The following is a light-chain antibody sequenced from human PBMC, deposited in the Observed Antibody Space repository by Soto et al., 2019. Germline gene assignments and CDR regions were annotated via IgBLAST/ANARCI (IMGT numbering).Light chain of an antibody. CDR1: SSNIGSNY. V-gene: IGLV1-47*01. CDR3: AAWDDSLSGPV. J-gene: IGLJ2*01. Sequence: QSVLTQPPSASGTPGQRVTISCSGSSSNIGSNYVSWYQQLPGTAPKLLICRNNQRPSGVPDRFSGSKSGTSASLAISGLRSEDEADYYCAAWDDSLSGPVFGGGTKLTVL. CDR2: RNN.